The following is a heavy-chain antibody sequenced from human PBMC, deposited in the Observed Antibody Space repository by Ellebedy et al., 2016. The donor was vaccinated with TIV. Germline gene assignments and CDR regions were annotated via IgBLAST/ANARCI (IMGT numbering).Heavy chain of an antibody. V-gene: IGHV3-23*01. CDR2: ISHVPRNT. J-gene: IGHJ5*01. Sequence: GESLKISCAASGFPFSDYAVSWVRQAPGRGLQWVSSISHVPRNTYYEDSVKGRFTISRDNSRNTVFLQMNTLGVDDTAIYYCATHCSGTSCQGGNWFDSWGQGTLVTVSS. D-gene: IGHD2-2*01. CDR1: GFPFSDYA. CDR3: ATHCSGTSCQGGNWFDS.